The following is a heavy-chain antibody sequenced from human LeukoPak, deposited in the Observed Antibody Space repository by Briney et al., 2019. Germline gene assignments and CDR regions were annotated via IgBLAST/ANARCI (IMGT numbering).Heavy chain of an antibody. CDR1: GFTFSSYS. Sequence: GGSLRLSCAASGFTFSSYSMNWVRQAPGKGLEWVSSISSSSDYIYYADSLKGRFTISRDNSKNTLYLQMNSLRDDDTAVYYCATQRSHCSTVSCYVDYWGQGTLVTVSS. CDR3: ATQRSHCSTVSCYVDY. V-gene: IGHV3-21*01. CDR2: ISSSSDYI. D-gene: IGHD2-2*01. J-gene: IGHJ4*02.